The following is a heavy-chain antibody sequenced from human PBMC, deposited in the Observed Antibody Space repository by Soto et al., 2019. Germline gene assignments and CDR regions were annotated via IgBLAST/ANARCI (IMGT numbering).Heavy chain of an antibody. CDR3: ARLGASYYYYYMDV. J-gene: IGHJ6*03. CDR1: GGSISSSSYY. Sequence: SETLSLTCTVSGGSISSSSYYWGWIRQPPGKGLEWIGSIYYSGSTYYNPSLKSRVTISVDTSKSQFSLKLSSVTAADTAVYYCARLGASYYYYYMDVWGKGTTVTVSS. CDR2: IYYSGST. V-gene: IGHV4-39*01.